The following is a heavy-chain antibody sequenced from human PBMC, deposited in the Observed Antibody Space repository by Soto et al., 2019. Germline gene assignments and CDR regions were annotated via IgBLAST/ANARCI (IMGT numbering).Heavy chain of an antibody. V-gene: IGHV3-7*01. Sequence: EVQLVESGGGLVQPGGSLRLSCAASGFTFSTCWMSWVRQAPGKGLEGVANIKQDGSEKYSVDSVKGRFTISRDNDKNSLYLQMNSLRAEDTALYYCARVLPYGEPYAFDIWGQGTMVTVSS. CDR1: GFTFSTCW. J-gene: IGHJ3*02. CDR2: IKQDGSEK. CDR3: ARVLPYGEPYAFDI. D-gene: IGHD3-10*01.